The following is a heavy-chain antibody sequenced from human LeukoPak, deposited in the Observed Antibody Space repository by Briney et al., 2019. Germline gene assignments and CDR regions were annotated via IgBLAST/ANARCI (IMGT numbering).Heavy chain of an antibody. V-gene: IGHV3-21*01. CDR2: ISSSSSYI. CDR3: ARDQGPDYGDYDVFDY. J-gene: IGHJ4*02. D-gene: IGHD4-17*01. Sequence: GGSLRLSCAASGFTFSSYSMNWVRQAPGKGLEWVSSISSSSSYIYYADSVKGRFTISRDNAKNSLYLQMNSLRAEDTAVYYCARDQGPDYGDYDVFDYWGQGTLVTVSS. CDR1: GFTFSSYS.